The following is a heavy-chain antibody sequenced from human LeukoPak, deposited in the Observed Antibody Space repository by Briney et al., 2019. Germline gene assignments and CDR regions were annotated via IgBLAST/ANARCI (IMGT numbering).Heavy chain of an antibody. CDR1: GGTFSSYA. V-gene: IGHV1-69*04. Sequence: ASVKVSCKASGGTFSSYAISWVRQAPGQGLEWMGRIIPILGIANYAQKFQGRVTITADKSTSTAYMELSSLRSDDTAVYYCARDLSEGYNWFDPWGQGTLVTVSS. CDR3: ARDLSEGYNWFDP. CDR2: IIPILGIA. J-gene: IGHJ5*02.